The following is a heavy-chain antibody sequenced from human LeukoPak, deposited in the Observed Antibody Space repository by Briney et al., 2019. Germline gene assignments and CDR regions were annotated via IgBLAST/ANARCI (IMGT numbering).Heavy chain of an antibody. V-gene: IGHV1-8*02. Sequence: GASVKVSCKASGYTFTSYGISWVRQATGQGLEWMGWMNPNSGNTGYAQKFQGRVTMTRNTSISTAYMELSSLRSEDTAVYYCARVPYNWNYEGAYYFDYWGQGTLVTVSS. CDR3: ARVPYNWNYEGAYYFDY. CDR2: MNPNSGNT. J-gene: IGHJ4*02. CDR1: GYTFTSYG. D-gene: IGHD1-7*01.